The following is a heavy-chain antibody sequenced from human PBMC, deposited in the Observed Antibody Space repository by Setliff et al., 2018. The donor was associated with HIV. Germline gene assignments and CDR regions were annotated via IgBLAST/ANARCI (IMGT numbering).Heavy chain of an antibody. J-gene: IGHJ3*02. D-gene: IGHD3-22*01. CDR3: AREGVTMRGNAFDI. Sequence: PSETLSLTCTVSGGSISSSSYYWGWIRQPPGKGLEWIGSIYYSGSTYYNPSLKSRVTISVDTSKNQFSLKLSSVTAADTAVYYWAREGVTMRGNAFDIWGQGTMVTVSS. CDR2: IYYSGST. V-gene: IGHV4-39*07. CDR1: GGSISSSSYY.